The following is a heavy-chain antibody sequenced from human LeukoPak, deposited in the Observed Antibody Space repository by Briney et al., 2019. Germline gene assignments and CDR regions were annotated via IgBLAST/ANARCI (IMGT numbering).Heavy chain of an antibody. D-gene: IGHD3-10*01. CDR2: INTDTGNP. V-gene: IGHV7-4-1*02. CDR1: GYTFTRYA. CDR3: ARPSRGLILSEFDY. J-gene: IGHJ4*02. Sequence: GASVKVSCKASGYTFTRYAMNWVRQAPGQGLEWMEWINTDTGNPTYAQGVIGRFVFALDTSVSTAYLQINRLKAEDTAVYYCARPSRGLILSEFDYWGQRTMLTVSS.